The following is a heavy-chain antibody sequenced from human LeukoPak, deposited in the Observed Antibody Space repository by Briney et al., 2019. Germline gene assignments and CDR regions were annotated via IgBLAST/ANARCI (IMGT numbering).Heavy chain of an antibody. CDR3: AREAVTDWFDP. CDR1: GGSISSGSYY. J-gene: IGHJ5*02. Sequence: SETLSLTCTVSGGSISSGSYYWSWIRQPAGKGLEWIGRIYTSGSTNYNPSLKSRVTISVDTSKNQFSLKLSSVTAADTAVYYCAREAVTDWFDPWGQGTLVTASS. CDR2: IYTSGST. D-gene: IGHD6-19*01. V-gene: IGHV4-61*02.